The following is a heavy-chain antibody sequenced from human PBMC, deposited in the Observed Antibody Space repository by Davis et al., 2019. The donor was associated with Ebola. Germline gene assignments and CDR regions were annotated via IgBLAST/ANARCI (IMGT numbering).Heavy chain of an antibody. Sequence: GESLKISCAASGFTVSSNYMSWVRQAPGKGLEWVSVIYSGGSTYYADSVKGRFTISRDNSKNTLYLQMNSLRAEDTAVYYCARSDYGDYDDAFDIWSQGTMVTVSS. D-gene: IGHD4-17*01. CDR3: ARSDYGDYDDAFDI. CDR1: GFTVSSNY. J-gene: IGHJ3*02. V-gene: IGHV3-53*01. CDR2: IYSGGST.